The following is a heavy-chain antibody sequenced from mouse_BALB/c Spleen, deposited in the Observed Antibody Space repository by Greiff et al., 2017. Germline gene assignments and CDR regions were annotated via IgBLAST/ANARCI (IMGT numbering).Heavy chain of an antibody. V-gene: IGHV3-6*02. CDR2: ISYDGSN. D-gene: IGHD4-1*01. J-gene: IGHJ4*01. CDR3: ARDANPFYAMDY. CDR1: GYSITSGYY. Sequence: EVKLMESGPGLVKPSQSLSLTCSVTGYSITSGYYWNWIRQFPGNKLEWMGYISYDGSNNYNPSLKNRISITRDTSKNQFFLKLNSVTTEDTATYYCARDANPFYAMDYWGQGTSVTVSS.